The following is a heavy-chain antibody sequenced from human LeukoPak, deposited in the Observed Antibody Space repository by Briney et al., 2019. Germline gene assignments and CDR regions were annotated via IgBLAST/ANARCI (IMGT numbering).Heavy chain of an antibody. V-gene: IGHV1-18*01. J-gene: IGHJ1*01. Sequence: ASVKVSCKASGYTFTSYGISGVRQAPGQGLEWMGWISAYNGNTNYAQKLQGRVTMTTDTSTSTAYMELRSLRSDDTAVYYCARAQYCSSTSCYTSEYFQHWGQGTLVTVSS. CDR2: ISAYNGNT. CDR3: ARAQYCSSTSCYTSEYFQH. CDR1: GYTFTSYG. D-gene: IGHD2-2*02.